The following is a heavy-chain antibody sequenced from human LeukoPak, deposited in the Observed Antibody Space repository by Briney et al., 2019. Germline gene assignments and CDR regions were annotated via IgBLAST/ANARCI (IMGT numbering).Heavy chain of an antibody. CDR1: GFTFSSYW. Sequence: GGSLSLSCAASGFTFSSYWMSWVRQAPGKGLEWVANIKQDGSEKYYVDSVKGRFTISRDNAKNSLYLQMNSLRAEDTAVYYCVRGGQAAAGLGGWFDPWGQGTLVTVSS. D-gene: IGHD6-13*01. CDR3: VRGGQAAAGLGGWFDP. J-gene: IGHJ5*02. V-gene: IGHV3-7*01. CDR2: IKQDGSEK.